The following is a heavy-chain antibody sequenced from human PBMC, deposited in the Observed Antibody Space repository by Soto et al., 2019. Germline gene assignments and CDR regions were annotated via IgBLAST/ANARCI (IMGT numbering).Heavy chain of an antibody. CDR3: AREVVLTEWYFDN. Sequence: VRLSCATSGFTFSGYSMHWFRQAPGKGLEWVAVTSSDGGIKFYSDSVKGRFTVSRDNSKNTLYLQMNSLRVEDTAVYYCAREVVLTEWYFDNWGQGSKVTV. CDR1: GFTFSGYS. J-gene: IGHJ4*02. D-gene: IGHD2-21*01. V-gene: IGHV3-30-3*01. CDR2: TSSDGGIK.